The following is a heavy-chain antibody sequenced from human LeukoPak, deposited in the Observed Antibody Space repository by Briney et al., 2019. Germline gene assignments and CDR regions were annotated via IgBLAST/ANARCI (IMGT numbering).Heavy chain of an antibody. CDR1: GYSFTSYW. D-gene: IGHD5-24*01. CDR2: IYPGDSDT. CDR3: ARLQRDGYNSDAFDI. J-gene: IGHJ3*02. Sequence: GESLKISCKGSGYSFTSYWIGWVRQMPGKGLEWMGIIYPGDSDTRYSPSFQGQVTISADKSISTAYLQWSSLKASDTAMYYCARLQRDGYNSDAFDIWGQGTMVTDSS. V-gene: IGHV5-51*01.